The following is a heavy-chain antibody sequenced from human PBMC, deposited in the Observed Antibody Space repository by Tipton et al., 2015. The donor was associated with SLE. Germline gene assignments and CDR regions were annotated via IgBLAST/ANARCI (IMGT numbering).Heavy chain of an antibody. Sequence: TLSLTCSVSGDSLSSNNYYWGWIRQSPAQGLEWIVTIHYAGGTYYNPSLRSRLTISVDTSENHFSLNLNSVTAADTAVYFCARQRGYYDGTPFPPWNFDLWGRGTQVTVSS. CDR2: IHYAGGT. D-gene: IGHD3-16*01. CDR3: ARQRGYYDGTPFPPWNFDL. CDR1: GDSLSSNNYY. J-gene: IGHJ2*01. V-gene: IGHV4-39*07.